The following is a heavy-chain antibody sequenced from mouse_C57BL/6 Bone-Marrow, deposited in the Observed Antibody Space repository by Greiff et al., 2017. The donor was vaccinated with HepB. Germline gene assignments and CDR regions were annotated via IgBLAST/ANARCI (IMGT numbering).Heavy chain of an antibody. V-gene: IGHV5-9-1*02. CDR2: ISSGGDYI. D-gene: IGHD2-1*01. J-gene: IGHJ4*01. CDR3: TREYGNYFYAMDY. CDR1: GFTFSSYA. Sequence: EVKLMESGEGLVKPGGSLKLSCAASGFTFSSYAMSWVRQTPEKRLEWVAYISSGGDYIYYADTVKGRFTISRDNARNTLYLQMSSLKSEDTAMYYCTREYGNYFYAMDYWGQVTSVTVSS.